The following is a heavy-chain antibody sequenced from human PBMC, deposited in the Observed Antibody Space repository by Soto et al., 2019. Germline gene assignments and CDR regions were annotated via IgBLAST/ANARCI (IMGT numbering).Heavy chain of an antibody. V-gene: IGHV4-61*01. J-gene: IGHJ6*02. Sequence: SETLSLTCTVSGGSVSSGSYYWSWIRQPPGKGLEWIGYIYYSGSTNYNPSLKSRVTISVDTSKNQFSLKLSSVTAADTAVYYCARDEGAPCGGDCYDYYYYGMDVWGQGTTVTVSS. D-gene: IGHD2-21*02. CDR1: GGSVSSGSYY. CDR3: ARDEGAPCGGDCYDYYYYGMDV. CDR2: IYYSGST.